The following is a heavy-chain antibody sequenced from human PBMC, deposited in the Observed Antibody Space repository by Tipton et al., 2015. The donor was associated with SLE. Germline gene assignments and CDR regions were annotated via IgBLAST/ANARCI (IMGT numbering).Heavy chain of an antibody. Sequence: TLSLTCAVYGGSFSGYYWSWIRQPPGKGLEWIGEINHSGSTNYNPSLKSRVTISVDTSKNQFSLKLSSVTAADTAVYYCARARRAYGSGGDAFDIWGQGTMVTVSS. D-gene: IGHD3-10*01. CDR1: GGSFSGYY. J-gene: IGHJ3*02. V-gene: IGHV4-34*01. CDR3: ARARRAYGSGGDAFDI. CDR2: INHSGST.